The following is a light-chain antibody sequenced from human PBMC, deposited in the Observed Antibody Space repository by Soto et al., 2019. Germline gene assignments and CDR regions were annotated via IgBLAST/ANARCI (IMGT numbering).Light chain of an antibody. CDR3: QQYNSYSPWT. V-gene: IGKV1-5*01. Sequence: DIQMTQSPSTLSASIGDRVTITCRASQSISNWLAWLQQKPGKAPKVLIFDASNLGSGVASRFSGSGAGTEFTLTNSSLQPGDFGNYYCQQYNSYSPWTFGQGTKVEIK. J-gene: IGKJ1*01. CDR2: DAS. CDR1: QSISNW.